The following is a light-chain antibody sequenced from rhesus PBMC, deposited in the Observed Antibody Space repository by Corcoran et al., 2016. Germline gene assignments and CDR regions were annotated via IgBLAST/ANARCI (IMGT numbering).Light chain of an antibody. J-gene: IGKJ4*01. V-gene: IGKV3-42*01. CDR2: GAS. CDR1: QSVSSK. Sequence: DIVMTQSPATLSLSPGERGTLSCRTSQSVSSKLAWYQQKPGQAPKLLIFGASSRATGIPERFSGSGSGTECTLSISSLEPEDVGIYYCQQDYSWPLTFGGGTKVELK. CDR3: QQDYSWPLT.